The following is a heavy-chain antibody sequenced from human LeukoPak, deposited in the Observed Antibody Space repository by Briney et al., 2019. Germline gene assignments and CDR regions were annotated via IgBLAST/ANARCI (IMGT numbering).Heavy chain of an antibody. V-gene: IGHV3-66*01. D-gene: IGHD3-22*01. J-gene: IGHJ5*02. CDR2: IYNGGST. CDR1: GFTVSSNS. CDR3: ARALDYYDSKQHNWFDP. Sequence: GGSLRLSCAASGFTVSSNSMSWVRQAPGKGLEWVSVIYNGGSTYYADSVKGRFTISRDTSKNTLYLQMNSLRAEDTAVYYCARALDYYDSKQHNWFDPWGQGTLVTVSS.